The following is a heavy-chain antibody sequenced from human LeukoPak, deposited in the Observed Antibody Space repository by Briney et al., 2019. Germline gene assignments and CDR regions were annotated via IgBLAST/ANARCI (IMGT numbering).Heavy chain of an antibody. Sequence: PGRSLRLSCAASGFTFSSYGMHWVRQAPGKGLEWVAVIWYGGSNKYYADSVKGRFTISRDNSKNTLYLQMNSLRAEDTAVYYCAKDAFNWGGAFDIWGQGTMVTVSS. CDR3: AKDAFNWGGAFDI. V-gene: IGHV3-30*18. CDR1: GFTFSSYG. CDR2: IWYGGSNK. J-gene: IGHJ3*02. D-gene: IGHD7-27*01.